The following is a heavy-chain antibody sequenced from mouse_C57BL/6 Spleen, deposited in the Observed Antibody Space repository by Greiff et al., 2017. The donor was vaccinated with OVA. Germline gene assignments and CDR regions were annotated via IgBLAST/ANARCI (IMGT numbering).Heavy chain of an antibody. V-gene: IGHV1-50*01. D-gene: IGHD2-1*01. J-gene: IGHJ3*01. CDR1: GYTFTSYW. CDR2: IDPSDSYT. CDR3: ARDYGNYPFAY. Sequence: QVQLQQSGAELVKPGASVKLSCKASGYTFTSYWMQWVKQRPGQGLEWIGEIDPSDSYTNYNQKFKGKATLTVDTSSSTAYMQLSSLTSEDSAVYYCARDYGNYPFAYWGQGTLVTVSA.